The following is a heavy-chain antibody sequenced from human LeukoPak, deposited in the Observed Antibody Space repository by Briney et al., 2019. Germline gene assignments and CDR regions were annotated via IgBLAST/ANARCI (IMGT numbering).Heavy chain of an antibody. J-gene: IGHJ4*02. CDR1: GFTFSSYA. CDR2: ISGSGDDT. Sequence: GGSLRLSCAASGFTFSSYAMNWVRQAPGKGLEWVSSISGSGDDTYYADSVKGRFTISRDNSKNTLYLQMNSLRAEDTAVYYCAKCPYGSGSYYFDYWGQGTLVTVSS. V-gene: IGHV3-23*01. D-gene: IGHD3-10*01. CDR3: AKCPYGSGSYYFDY.